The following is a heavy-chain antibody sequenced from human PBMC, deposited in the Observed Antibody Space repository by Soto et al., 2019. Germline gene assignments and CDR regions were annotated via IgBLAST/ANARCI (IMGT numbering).Heavy chain of an antibody. D-gene: IGHD5-18*01. CDR3: ARSDTAMAPYYFDY. J-gene: IGHJ4*02. Sequence: SETLSLTCTVSGGSISSYYWSWIRQPTGKGLEWIGYIYYSGSTNYNPSLKSRVTISVDTSKNQFSLKLSSVTAADTAVYYCARSDTAMAPYYFDYWGQGTLVTGPS. CDR1: GGSISSYY. CDR2: IYYSGST. V-gene: IGHV4-59*08.